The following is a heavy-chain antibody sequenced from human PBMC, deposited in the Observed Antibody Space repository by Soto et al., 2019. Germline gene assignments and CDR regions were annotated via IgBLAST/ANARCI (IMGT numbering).Heavy chain of an antibody. V-gene: IGHV4-39*07. J-gene: IGHJ5*02. Sequence: SETLSLTCNVCGDSISTSTYYWAWIRQPPGKGLEWIGNIFYTGSTYYNPSLKSRVTISVDTSKNQFSLKLSSVTAADTAVYYCARSVLPWGQGTLVTVSS. CDR1: GDSISTSTYY. CDR3: ARSVLP. CDR2: IFYTGST.